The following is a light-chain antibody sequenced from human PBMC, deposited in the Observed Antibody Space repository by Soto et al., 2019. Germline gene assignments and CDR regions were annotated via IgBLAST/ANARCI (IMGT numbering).Light chain of an antibody. J-gene: IGLJ2*01. CDR1: SSDVGGYNY. CDR2: EVS. CDR3: STYTNSITI. Sequence: QSALTQPPSASGSRGQSVTISCTGTSSDVGGYNYVSWYQQHPGKAPKVMIYEVSKRPSGVPDRFSGSKSGNTASLTVSGLQAEDEADYYCSTYTNSITIFGGGTKLTVL. V-gene: IGLV2-8*01.